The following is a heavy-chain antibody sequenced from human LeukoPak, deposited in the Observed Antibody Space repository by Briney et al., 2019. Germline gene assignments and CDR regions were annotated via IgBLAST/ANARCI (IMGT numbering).Heavy chain of an antibody. V-gene: IGHV6-1*01. CDR3: ARGFALDF. CDR1: GDTVSSNSAA. J-gene: IGHJ3*01. Sequence: PSQTLSLTCDISGDTVSSNSAAWNWIRQSPSRGLEWLGRTYYRSKWYYDYAVSVKSRITISPDISKNQFSLQLNSVTADDTAVYYCARGFALDFWGQGTMVTVSS. CDR2: TYYRSKWYY.